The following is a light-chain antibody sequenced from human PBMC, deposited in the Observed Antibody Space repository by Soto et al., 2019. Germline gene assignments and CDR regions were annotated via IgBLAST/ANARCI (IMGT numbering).Light chain of an antibody. CDR1: QSVSSPY. J-gene: IGKJ5*01. CDR3: QHYGNSPIT. Sequence: EIVLTQSPGTLSLSPGARATLSCRASQSVSSPYLAWYQQKPGQAPRLLIYGGSSRATGIPDRFSGSGSGTDFTLTISRLEPEDFAMYYCQHYGNSPITFGQGTRLEIK. V-gene: IGKV3-20*01. CDR2: GGS.